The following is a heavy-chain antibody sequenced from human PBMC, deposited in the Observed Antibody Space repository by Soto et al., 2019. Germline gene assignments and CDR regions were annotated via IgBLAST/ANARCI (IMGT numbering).Heavy chain of an antibody. D-gene: IGHD6-19*01. J-gene: IGHJ5*02. V-gene: IGHV4-59*08. Sequence: QVQLQESGPGLVKPSETLSLTCTVSGGSISNYYWSWIRQPPGKGLEWIGYIYYSGSTRYNPSLKSRVTLSVDTSKNQFSLKLSSVTAADTAVYYCARGWGWSDAWGQGTLVTVSS. CDR1: GGSISNYY. CDR3: ARGWGWSDA. CDR2: IYYSGST.